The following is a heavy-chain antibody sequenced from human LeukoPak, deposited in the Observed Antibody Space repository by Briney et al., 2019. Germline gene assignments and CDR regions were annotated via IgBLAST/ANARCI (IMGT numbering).Heavy chain of an antibody. CDR2: TYLRSKWYY. V-gene: IGHV6-1*01. CDR1: GDSVSSHSAA. D-gene: IGHD1-26*01. J-gene: IGHJ4*02. CDR3: ARDAYPYSGSYGFDC. Sequence: SQTLSLTCAISGDSVSSHSAAWNWIRQSPSRGLEWLGRTYLRSKWYYDYAVSVKSRITIYPDTSKNQFSLQLNYVTPEDSAVYYCARDAYPYSGSYGFDCWGQGTLVTVSP.